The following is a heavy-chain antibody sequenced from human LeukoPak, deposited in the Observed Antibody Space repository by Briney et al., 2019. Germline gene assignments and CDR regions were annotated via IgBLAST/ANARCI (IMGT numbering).Heavy chain of an antibody. CDR3: AKGYSWNDNYYYYGMDV. CDR2: IYYSGST. Sequence: PSETLSLTCTVSGGSISSYYWGWIRQPPGKGLEWIGYIYYSGSTNYNPSLKSRVTISVDTSKNQFSLKLSSVTAADTAVYYCAKGYSWNDNYYYYGMDVWGQGTTVTVSS. V-gene: IGHV4-59*01. D-gene: IGHD1-1*01. CDR1: GGSISSYY. J-gene: IGHJ6*02.